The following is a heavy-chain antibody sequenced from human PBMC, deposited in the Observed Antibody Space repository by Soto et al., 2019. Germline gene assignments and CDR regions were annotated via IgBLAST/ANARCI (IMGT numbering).Heavy chain of an antibody. CDR1: GGTFSSCA. V-gene: IGHV1-69*13. CDR3: ARSGRGYYDSSGYYWGGAFDI. CDR2: IIPIFGTA. Sequence: GAPVRVSCRPSGGTFSSCAIRWVRQAPGQGLEWMGGIIPIFGTANYAQKFQGRVTITADESTSTAYMELRSLRSDDTAVYYCARSGRGYYDSSGYYWGGAFDIWGQGTMVTVSS. J-gene: IGHJ3*02. D-gene: IGHD3-22*01.